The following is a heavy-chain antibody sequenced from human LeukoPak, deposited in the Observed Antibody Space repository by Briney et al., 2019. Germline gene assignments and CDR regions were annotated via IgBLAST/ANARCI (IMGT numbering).Heavy chain of an antibody. CDR3: VKAAGSWYGYFDY. CDR1: GFTFSNYA. J-gene: IGHJ4*02. V-gene: IGHV3-64D*06. CDR2: ISNNGGNT. D-gene: IGHD6-13*01. Sequence: GGSLRLSCSASGFTFSNYAIHWVRQAPEKGLEYVSTISNNGGNTNYADSVKGRFTISRDNSKNTVYLQMSSLRAEDTAVYYCVKAAGSWYGYFDYWGQGTLVTVSS.